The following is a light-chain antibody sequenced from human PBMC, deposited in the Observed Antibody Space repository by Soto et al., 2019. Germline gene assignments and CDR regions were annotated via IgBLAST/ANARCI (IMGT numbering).Light chain of an antibody. V-gene: IGKV1-12*01. CDR1: QSIGDS. Sequence: GDRVTITCRASQSIGDSLAWYQQKPGKAPKLLIYAASTLQSGVPSRVSGSGSGQDGTLTSSSLQPEDFASYDCLQDYGDSWTFGQGTKVDIK. J-gene: IGKJ1*01. CDR3: LQDYGDSWT. CDR2: AAS.